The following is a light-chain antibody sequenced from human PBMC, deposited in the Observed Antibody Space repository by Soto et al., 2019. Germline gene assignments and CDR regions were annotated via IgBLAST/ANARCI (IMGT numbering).Light chain of an antibody. CDR2: EVS. Sequence: QSVLTQPASVSGSPGQSITISCTGTSSDVGAYTYVSWYQQHPGKAPKLMIFEVSDRPSGVSNRFSGSKSGNTASLTISGLQAEDEADYYCSSYTTNNTLVFGGGTKLTVL. V-gene: IGLV2-14*01. CDR1: SSDVGAYTY. J-gene: IGLJ2*01. CDR3: SSYTTNNTLV.